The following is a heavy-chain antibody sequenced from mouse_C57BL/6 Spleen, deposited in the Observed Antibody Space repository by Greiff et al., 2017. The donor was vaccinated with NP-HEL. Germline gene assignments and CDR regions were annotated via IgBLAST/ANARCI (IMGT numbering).Heavy chain of an antibody. CDR2: IHPNSGST. CDR3: ARGGDEDYFDY. D-gene: IGHD3-3*01. CDR1: GYTFTSYW. V-gene: IGHV1-64*01. Sequence: VQLQQSGAELVKPGASVKLSCKASGYTFTSYWMHWVKQRPGQGLEWIGMIHPNSGSTNYNEKFKSKATLTVDKSSSTAYMQLSSLTSEDSAVYYCARGGDEDYFDYWGQSTTLTVSS. J-gene: IGHJ2*01.